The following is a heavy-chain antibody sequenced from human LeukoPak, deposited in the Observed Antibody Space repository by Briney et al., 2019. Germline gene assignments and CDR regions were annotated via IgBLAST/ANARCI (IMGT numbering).Heavy chain of an antibody. CDR2: THYSGGT. CDR3: ARNVGTAVTGGRYFDT. J-gene: IGHJ4*02. CDR1: GGSITTYY. D-gene: IGHD4-17*01. Sequence: SVTLSLTCTVSGGSITTYYWSWIRQPPGKGLEWIGYTHYSGGTNYNPSLKSRVTISLDTSKNQFSLNLSSVAAADTAVYYCARNVGTAVTGGRYFDTWGQGTLVPVSS. V-gene: IGHV4-59*01.